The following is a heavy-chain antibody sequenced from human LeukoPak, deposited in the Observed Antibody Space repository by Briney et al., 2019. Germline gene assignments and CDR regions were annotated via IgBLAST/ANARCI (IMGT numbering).Heavy chain of an antibody. J-gene: IGHJ4*02. CDR2: VYSAGSR. CDR1: GFTVSSNY. D-gene: IGHD2-15*01. Sequence: GGSLTLSYAASGFTVSSNYLSWVRQPPGKGLELVSIVYSAGSRYYADSVRGRFTISRDDSKNTMFLQMNSLRVHDTAVYYCESGGLGARKFYSATFHYWGQGILVTVSS. CDR3: ESGGLGARKFYSATFHY. V-gene: IGHV3-53*05.